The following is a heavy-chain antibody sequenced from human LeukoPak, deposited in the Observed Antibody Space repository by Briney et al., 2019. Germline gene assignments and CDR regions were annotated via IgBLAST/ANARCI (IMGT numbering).Heavy chain of an antibody. J-gene: IGHJ3*02. CDR2: INHSGST. Sequence: SETLSLTCAVYGGSFSGYYWSWIRQPPGKGLEWIGEINHSGSTNYNPSLKSRVTISVDTSKNQFSLELSSVTAADTAVYYCARTGKGIAAAPAFDIWGQGTMVTVSS. V-gene: IGHV4-34*01. D-gene: IGHD6-13*01. CDR1: GGSFSGYY. CDR3: ARTGKGIAAAPAFDI.